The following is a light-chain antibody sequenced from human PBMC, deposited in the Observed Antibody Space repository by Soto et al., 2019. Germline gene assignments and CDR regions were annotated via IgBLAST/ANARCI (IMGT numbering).Light chain of an antibody. J-gene: IGKJ1*01. Sequence: DIQMTQSPSTLPASVGYRFTITCRASQGISSYLAWYQQKPGKAPKLLIYAASTLQSGVPSRFSGSGSGTEFTLTISSLQPDDFATYYCQHYNSYSEAFGQGTKGDIK. V-gene: IGKV1-9*01. CDR1: QGISSY. CDR3: QHYNSYSEA. CDR2: AAS.